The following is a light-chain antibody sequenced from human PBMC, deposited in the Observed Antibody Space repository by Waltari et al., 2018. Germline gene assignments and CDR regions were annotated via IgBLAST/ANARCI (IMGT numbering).Light chain of an antibody. CDR1: SSDSGGYNF. CDR2: DVT. J-gene: IGLJ2*01. Sequence: SALTQPDSVSGSPGQSITISCSGTSSDSGGYNFVSWYQQHPGKAPKLIIYDVTSRPSGVSDRFSGSKSGSSASLTISGVQPEDEADYYCSSFTSSNTGIFGGGTKLTVL. V-gene: IGLV2-14*03. CDR3: SSFTSSNTGI.